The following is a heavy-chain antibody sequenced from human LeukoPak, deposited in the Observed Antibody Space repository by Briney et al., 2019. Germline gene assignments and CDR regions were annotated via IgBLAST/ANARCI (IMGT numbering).Heavy chain of an antibody. Sequence: GGSLRLSCAASGFSFSYYSMNWVRQAPGKGLEWVANIKQDGSEKYYVDSVKGRFTISRDNAKNSLYLQMNSLRAEDTAVYYCAADSWYGNYWGQGTLVTVSS. CDR2: IKQDGSEK. V-gene: IGHV3-7*01. D-gene: IGHD6-13*01. CDR3: AADSWYGNY. J-gene: IGHJ4*02. CDR1: GFSFSYYS.